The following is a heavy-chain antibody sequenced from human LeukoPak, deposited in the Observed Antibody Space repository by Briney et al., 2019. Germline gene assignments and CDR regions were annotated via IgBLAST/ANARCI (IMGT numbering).Heavy chain of an antibody. V-gene: IGHV3-9*01. D-gene: IGHD6-13*01. CDR3: AKSRAARSDWFDP. CDR2: ISWNSGSI. Sequence: PGGSLRLSCAASGFTFDDYAMHWVRQAPGKGLEWVSGISWNSGSIGYADSVKGRFTVSRDNAKNSLYLQMNSLRAEDTALYYCAKSRAARSDWFDPWGQGTLVNVSS. J-gene: IGHJ5*02. CDR1: GFTFDDYA.